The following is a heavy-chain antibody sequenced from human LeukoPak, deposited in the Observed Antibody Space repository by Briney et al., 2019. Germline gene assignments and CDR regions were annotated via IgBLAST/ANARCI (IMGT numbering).Heavy chain of an antibody. Sequence: GGSLRLSCAASGFTFSSYSMNWVRQAPGKGLEWVSSISSSSSYIYYADSVKGRFTISRDNAKNSLYLQMSSLRAEDTAVYYCARDRLVVVPAAIQAFDIWGQGTMVTVSS. J-gene: IGHJ3*02. D-gene: IGHD2-2*01. CDR1: GFTFSSYS. CDR2: ISSSSSYI. V-gene: IGHV3-21*01. CDR3: ARDRLVVVPAAIQAFDI.